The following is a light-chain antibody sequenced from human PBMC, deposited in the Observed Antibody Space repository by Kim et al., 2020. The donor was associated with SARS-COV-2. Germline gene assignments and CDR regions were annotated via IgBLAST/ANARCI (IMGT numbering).Light chain of an antibody. J-gene: IGLJ1*01. V-gene: IGLV1-47*01. CDR3: AAWDDSLSGYV. Sequence: GQRVTISCSGSSSHIGSNYVNWYQQLPGTAPKLLIYRNNQRPSGVPDRFSGSKSGTSASLAISGLRSEDEADYYCAAWDDSLSGYVFGTGTKVTVL. CDR2: RNN. CDR1: SSHIGSNY.